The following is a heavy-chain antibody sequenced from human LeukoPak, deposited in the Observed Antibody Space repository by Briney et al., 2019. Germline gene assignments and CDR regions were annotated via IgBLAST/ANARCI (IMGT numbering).Heavy chain of an antibody. CDR2: MNPNSGNT. CDR3: AVGYCSGGSCYSREYYFDY. V-gene: IGHV1-8*01. D-gene: IGHD2-15*01. J-gene: IGHJ4*02. CDR1: GYTFTSYD. Sequence: ASVKVSCTASGYTFTSYDINWVRQATGQGLEWMGWMNPNSGNTGYARKFQGRVTMTRNTSISTAYMELSSLRSEDTAVYYCAVGYCSGGSCYSREYYFDYWGQGTLVTVSS.